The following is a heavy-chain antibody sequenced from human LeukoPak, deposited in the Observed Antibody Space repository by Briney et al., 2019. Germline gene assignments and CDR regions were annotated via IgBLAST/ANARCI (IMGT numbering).Heavy chain of an antibody. J-gene: IGHJ4*02. D-gene: IGHD1-26*01. Sequence: SETLSLTCTVSGGSISSYWSWIRQSPGKGLEWIGYIYFTGTTNYNPSLKSRLTISIDTSRNQFSLKLSSVAAADTAVFYCARENSGSYREFDYWGQGTLVTVSS. CDR1: GGSISSY. CDR2: IYFTGTT. CDR3: ARENSGSYREFDY. V-gene: IGHV4-59*12.